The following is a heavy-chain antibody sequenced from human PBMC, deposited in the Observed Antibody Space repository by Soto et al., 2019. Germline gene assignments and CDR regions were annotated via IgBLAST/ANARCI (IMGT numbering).Heavy chain of an antibody. CDR2: IYYSGST. D-gene: IGHD2-15*01. CDR3: ARHRGCSGGSCYYYYYMDV. CDR1: GGSISSGGYY. V-gene: IGHV4-39*01. J-gene: IGHJ6*03. Sequence: PSETLSLTCTVSGGSISSGGYYWSWIRQHPGKGLEWIGSIYYSGSTYYNPSLKSRVTISVDTSKNQFSLKLSSVTAADTAVYYCARHRGCSGGSCYYYYYMDVWGKGTTVTVSS.